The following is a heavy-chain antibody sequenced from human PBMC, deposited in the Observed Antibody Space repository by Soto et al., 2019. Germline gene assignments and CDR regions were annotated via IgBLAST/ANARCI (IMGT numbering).Heavy chain of an antibody. CDR1: GFTFSSYA. CDR3: AREGIAVAGDHFDY. D-gene: IGHD6-19*01. J-gene: IGHJ4*02. Sequence: QVQLVESGGGVVQPGRSLRLSCAASGFTFSSYAMHWVRQAPGKGLEWVAVISYDGSNKYYADSVKGRFTISRDNSKNTLYLQMNSLRAEDTAVYYCAREGIAVAGDHFDYWGQGTLVTVSS. V-gene: IGHV3-30-3*01. CDR2: ISYDGSNK.